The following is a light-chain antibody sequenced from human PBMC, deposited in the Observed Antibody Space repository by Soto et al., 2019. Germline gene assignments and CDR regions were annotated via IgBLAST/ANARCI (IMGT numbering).Light chain of an antibody. CDR1: QSLLHRYGSTY. Sequence: DIVLTQTPLSSAVTLGQPASISCRSSQSLLHRYGSTYLSWLHQRPGQPPRLLIYKISNRLSGVPDRFSGSGAGTDFTLKISRVEAEDVGVYYCMQATQFPPYTFGQGTKLEIE. CDR3: MQATQFPPYT. CDR2: KIS. J-gene: IGKJ2*01. V-gene: IGKV2-24*01.